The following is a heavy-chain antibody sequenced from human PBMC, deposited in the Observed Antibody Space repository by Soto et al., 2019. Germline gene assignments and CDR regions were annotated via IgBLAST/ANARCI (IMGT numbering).Heavy chain of an antibody. Sequence: ASVKVSCTASGYTFTSYDINWVRQATGQGLEWMGWMNPNSGNTGYAQKFQGRVTMTRNTSISTAYMELSSLRAEDTAVYYCAKNLDPTGIYCGGDCYLDYWGQGTLVTVSS. CDR3: AKNLDPTGIYCGGDCYLDY. D-gene: IGHD2-21*01. CDR1: GYTFTSYD. V-gene: IGHV1-8*01. J-gene: IGHJ4*02. CDR2: MNPNSGNT.